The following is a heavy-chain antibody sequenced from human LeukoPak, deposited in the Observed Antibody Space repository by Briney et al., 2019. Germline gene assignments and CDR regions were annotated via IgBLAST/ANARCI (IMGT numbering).Heavy chain of an antibody. CDR2: ISYDGSNK. J-gene: IGHJ6*02. CDR1: GFTFSSYG. D-gene: IGHD2-15*01. CDR3: AKAQIVVLRYYYYGMDV. Sequence: GGSLRLSCAASGFTFSSYGMHWVRQAPGKGLEWVAVISYDGSNKYYADSVKGRFTISRDDSKNTLYLRMNSLRAEDTAVYYCAKAQIVVLRYYYYGMDVWGQGTTVTVSS. V-gene: IGHV3-30*18.